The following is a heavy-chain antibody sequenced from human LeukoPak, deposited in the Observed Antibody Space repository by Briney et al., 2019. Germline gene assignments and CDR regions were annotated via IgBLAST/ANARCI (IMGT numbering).Heavy chain of an antibody. J-gene: IGHJ4*02. CDR2: IYYSGST. D-gene: IGHD2-2*01. V-gene: IGHV4-59*08. Sequence: MASETLSLTCTVSGGSISSYYWSWIRQPPGKGLEWIGYIYYSGSTYYNPSLKSRVTISVDTSKNQFSLKLSSVTAADTAVYYCARYPPRETKNRIVVVPAAIDSWGQGTLDTVSS. CDR3: ARYPPRETKNRIVVVPAAIDS. CDR1: GGSISSYY.